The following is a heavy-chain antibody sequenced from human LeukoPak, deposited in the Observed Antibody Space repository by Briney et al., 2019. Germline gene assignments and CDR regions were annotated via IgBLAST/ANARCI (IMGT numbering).Heavy chain of an antibody. V-gene: IGHV4-28*06. D-gene: IGHD1-26*01. CDR2: IYYSGST. J-gene: IGHJ3*02. Sequence: SDTLSLTCAVSGYSISSSNWWGGIRQPPGKGLEWIGYIYYSGSTNYNPSLKSRVTMSVDTSKNQFSLKLSSVTALDTAVYYCARTSIVGASDAFDIWGQGTMVTVSS. CDR3: ARTSIVGASDAFDI. CDR1: GYSISSSNW.